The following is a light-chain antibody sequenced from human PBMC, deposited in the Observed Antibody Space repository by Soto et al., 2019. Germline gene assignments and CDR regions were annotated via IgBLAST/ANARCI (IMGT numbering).Light chain of an antibody. CDR2: RDS. Sequence: SYELTQPLSVSVALGQTARITCGGNNIGSKNVHWYQQKPGQAPVLVIYRDSNRPSGIPERFSGSNSGNMATLTISRAQGGDEADYYCQVWDSSTARVFGGGAKLTVL. J-gene: IGLJ3*02. CDR1: NIGSKN. V-gene: IGLV3-9*01. CDR3: QVWDSSTARV.